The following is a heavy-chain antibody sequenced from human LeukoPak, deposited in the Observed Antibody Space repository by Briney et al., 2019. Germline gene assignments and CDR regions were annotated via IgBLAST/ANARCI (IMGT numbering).Heavy chain of an antibody. CDR3: ARDAVGGYSYASYNWFDP. CDR2: IYYSGST. J-gene: IGHJ5*02. CDR1: GGSISSYY. Sequence: SETLSLTCTVSGGSISSYYWSWIRQPPGKGLEWIGYIYYSGSTNYNPSLKSRVTISVDTSKNQFSLKLSSVTAADTAVYYCARDAVGGYSYASYNWFDPWGQGTLVTLSS. V-gene: IGHV4-59*01. D-gene: IGHD5-18*01.